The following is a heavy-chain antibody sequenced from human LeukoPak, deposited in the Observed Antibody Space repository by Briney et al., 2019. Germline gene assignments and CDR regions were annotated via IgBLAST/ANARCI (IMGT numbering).Heavy chain of an antibody. CDR2: ISYDGSNK. CDR3: AREPSYYDSSGYSSRWGAFDI. V-gene: IGHV3-30-3*01. J-gene: IGHJ3*02. Sequence: GGSLRLSCAASGFTLSSYAMHWVRQAPGKGLEWVAVISYDGSNKCYADSVKGRFTISRDNSKNTLYLQMNSLRAEDAAVYYCAREPSYYDSSGYSSRWGAFDIWGQGTMVTVSS. CDR1: GFTLSSYA. D-gene: IGHD3-22*01.